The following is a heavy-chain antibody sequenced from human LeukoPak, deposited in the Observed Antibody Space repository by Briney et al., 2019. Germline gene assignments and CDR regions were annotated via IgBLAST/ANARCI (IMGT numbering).Heavy chain of an antibody. Sequence: RPSETLSLTCAVYGGSFSGYYWSWIRQPPGKGLEWIGYIYYSGSTNYNPSLKSRVTISVDTSKNQFSLKLSSVTAADTAVYYCARDPVAAAGDYYYGMDVWGQGTTVTVSS. V-gene: IGHV4-59*01. D-gene: IGHD6-13*01. CDR1: GGSFSGYY. J-gene: IGHJ6*02. CDR2: IYYSGST. CDR3: ARDPVAAAGDYYYGMDV.